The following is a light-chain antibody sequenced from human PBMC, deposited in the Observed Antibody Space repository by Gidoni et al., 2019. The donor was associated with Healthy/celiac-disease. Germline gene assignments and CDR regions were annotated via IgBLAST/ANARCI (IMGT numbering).Light chain of an antibody. V-gene: IGKV1-5*03. CDR2: KAS. CDR3: QQYNSYSYT. CDR1: QSISSW. J-gene: IGKJ2*01. Sequence: DIQMTPSPSTLSASVGDRVTITCRASQSISSWLAWYQQKPGKAPKLLIYKASSLESGVPSRCSGSGSGTEFTLTISSLQADDVATYYCQQYNSYSYTFGQGTKLEIK.